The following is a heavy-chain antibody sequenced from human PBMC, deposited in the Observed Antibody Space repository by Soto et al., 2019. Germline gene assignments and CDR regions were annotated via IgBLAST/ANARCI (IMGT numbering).Heavy chain of an antibody. V-gene: IGHV3-30*18. CDR2: ISYDGSNK. CDR3: AKDRDVDIVATGGRYYGMDV. J-gene: IGHJ6*02. CDR1: GFTFSSYG. Sequence: GGSLRLSCVASGFTFSSYGMHWVRQAPGKGLEWVAVISYDGSNKYYADSVKGRFTISRDNSKNTLYLQMNSLRAEDTAVYYCAKDRDVDIVATGGRYYGMDVWGQGTTVTVSS. D-gene: IGHD5-12*01.